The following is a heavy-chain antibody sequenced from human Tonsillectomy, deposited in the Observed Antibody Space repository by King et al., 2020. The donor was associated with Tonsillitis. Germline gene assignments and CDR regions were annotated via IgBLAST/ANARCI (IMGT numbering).Heavy chain of an antibody. CDR1: GFIFSDYY. CDR3: ARDRNWNDAPLDAFDI. V-gene: IGHV3-11*01. CDR2: ISSSGYTR. J-gene: IGHJ3*02. Sequence: VQLVESGGGLVKPGGSLRLSCAASGFIFSDYYMSWIRQAPGKGLEWVSYISSSGYTRFYADSVKGRFTISRDNAKNSLYLQMNSLRAEDTAVYYCARDRNWNDAPLDAFDIWGQGTMVTVSS. D-gene: IGHD1-1*01.